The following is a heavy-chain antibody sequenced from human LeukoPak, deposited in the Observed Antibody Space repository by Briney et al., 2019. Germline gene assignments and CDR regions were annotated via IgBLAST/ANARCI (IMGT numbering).Heavy chain of an antibody. J-gene: IGHJ6*02. CDR3: AKDLTTLGYYYGMDV. D-gene: IGHD4-11*01. V-gene: IGHV3-23*01. Sequence: PGGSLRLSCAASGFTFRSYAMSWVRQAPGKGLEWVSAISGSGGSTYYADSVKGRFTISRDNSKNTLYLQMNSLRAEDTAVYYCAKDLTTLGYYYGMDVWGQGTTVTVSS. CDR2: ISGSGGST. CDR1: GFTFRSYA.